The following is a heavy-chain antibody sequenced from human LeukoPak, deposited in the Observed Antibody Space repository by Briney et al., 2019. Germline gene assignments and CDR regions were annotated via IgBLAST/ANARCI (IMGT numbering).Heavy chain of an antibody. CDR2: ISGSGTVI. D-gene: IGHD3-10*01. Sequence: PGGSLRLSCAASGFTFSSYWMNWVRQAPGKGLEWVSYISGSGTVIDYADSVKGRFTVSRDNAKNSVYLQMSSLRDDDTAVYYCARDDNDHGEYFDYWGQGTLVTVSS. CDR1: GFTFSSYW. J-gene: IGHJ4*02. CDR3: ARDDNDHGEYFDY. V-gene: IGHV3-48*02.